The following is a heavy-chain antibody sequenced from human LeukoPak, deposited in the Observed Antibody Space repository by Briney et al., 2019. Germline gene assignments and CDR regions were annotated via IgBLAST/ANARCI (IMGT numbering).Heavy chain of an antibody. D-gene: IGHD3-22*01. CDR2: ISYDGSNK. J-gene: IGHJ4*02. CDR3: AKGSYYDSSGSFYFDY. CDR1: GFTFSSYA. Sequence: GGSLRLSCAASGFTFSSYAMNWVRQAPGKGLEWVAFISYDGSNKYYADSVKGRFTISRDNSKNTLYVQVNSLGTEDTAAYYCAKGSYYDSSGSFYFDYWGQGTLVTVSS. V-gene: IGHV3-30-3*01.